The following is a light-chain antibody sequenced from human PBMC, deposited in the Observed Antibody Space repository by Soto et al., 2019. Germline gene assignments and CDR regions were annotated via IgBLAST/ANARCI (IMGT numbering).Light chain of an antibody. CDR3: ETWASNILV. J-gene: IGLJ2*01. V-gene: IGLV4-60*02. CDR2: LEGSGSY. CDR1: SWHSSYI. Sequence: QPVLTQSSSASASLGSSVKLTCTLSSWHSSYIIAWHQQQPGKAPRYLMKLEGSGSYNKGSGVPDRFSGSSSGADRYLTISNLQFEDEADYYCETWASNILVFGGGTKVTVL.